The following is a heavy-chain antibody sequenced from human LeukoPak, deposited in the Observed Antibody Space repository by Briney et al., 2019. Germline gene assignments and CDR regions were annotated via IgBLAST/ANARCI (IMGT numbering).Heavy chain of an antibody. CDR2: IIPIFGTA. CDR3: ARDNRAAAGFDY. V-gene: IGHV1-69*06. J-gene: IGHJ4*02. CDR1: GGTFSSYA. Sequence: SVKVSCKASGGTFSSYAISWVRQAPGQGLERMGGIIPIFGTANYAQKFQGRVTITADKSTSTAYMELSSLRSEDTAVYYCARDNRAAAGFDYWGQGTMVTVSS. D-gene: IGHD6-13*01.